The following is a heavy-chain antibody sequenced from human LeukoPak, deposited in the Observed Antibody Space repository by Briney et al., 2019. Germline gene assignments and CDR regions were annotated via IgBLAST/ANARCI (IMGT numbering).Heavy chain of an antibody. V-gene: IGHV4-59*12. J-gene: IGHJ4*02. Sequence: PSETLSLTCTVSGDSMSDYFWTWIRQPPGKGLEWIGYAADSGSTNYNPSLKSRVTISVDSSTNHFSLKLSSVTAADTAVYYCARGRWHGDLDYWGQGTLVTVSS. CDR3: ARGRWHGDLDY. D-gene: IGHD4-17*01. CDR2: AADSGST. CDR1: GDSMSDYF.